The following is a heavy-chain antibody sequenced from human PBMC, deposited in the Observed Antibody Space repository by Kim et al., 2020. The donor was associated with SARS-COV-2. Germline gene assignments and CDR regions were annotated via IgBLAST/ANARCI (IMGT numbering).Heavy chain of an antibody. CDR2: ISYDGSNK. Sequence: GGSLRLSCAASGFTFSSYAMNWVRQAPGKGLEWVAVISYDGSNKYYVDSVKGRFTISRDNYKNTLYLQMNSLSAEDTAVYYCARDLTDSGYDLQVFSPFYYYGMDVWGQGPPVTLPS. V-gene: IGHV3-30*04. J-gene: IGHJ6*02. CDR3: ARDLTDSGYDLQVFSPFYYYGMDV. CDR1: GFTFSSYA. D-gene: IGHD5-12*01.